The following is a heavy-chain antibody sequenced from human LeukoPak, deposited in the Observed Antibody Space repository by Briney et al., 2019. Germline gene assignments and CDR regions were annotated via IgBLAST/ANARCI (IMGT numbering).Heavy chain of an antibody. D-gene: IGHD3-10*01. J-gene: IGHJ6*03. CDR2: VSSTSRFI. CDR1: GFTFTTYS. V-gene: IGHV3-21*01. CDR3: AKVRFTMVPLFYMDV. Sequence: PGGSLRLSCAASGFTFTTYSMNWVRQAPGKGLEWVSFVSSTSRFISYADSVKGRFTISRDNAKNSLYLQMNSLRAEDTAVYYCAKVRFTMVPLFYMDVWGKGTTVTVSS.